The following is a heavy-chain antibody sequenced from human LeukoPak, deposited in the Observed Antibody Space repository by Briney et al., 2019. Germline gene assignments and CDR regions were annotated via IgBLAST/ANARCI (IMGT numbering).Heavy chain of an antibody. V-gene: IGHV1-2*06. CDR3: ARDSPRHCSGGSCYPL. CDR1: GYTFTGHY. D-gene: IGHD2-15*01. J-gene: IGHJ4*02. Sequence: GASVKVSCKASGYTFTGHYMHWVRQAPGQGLEWMGRINPNSGGTNYAQKFQGRVTMTRDTSISTAYMELSRLRSDDTAVYYCARDSPRHCSGGSCYPLWGQGTLVTVSS. CDR2: INPNSGGT.